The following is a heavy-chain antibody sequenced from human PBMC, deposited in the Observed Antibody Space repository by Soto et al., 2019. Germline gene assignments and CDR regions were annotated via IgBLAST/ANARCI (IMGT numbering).Heavy chain of an antibody. CDR1: GFTFDDYA. J-gene: IGHJ6*02. Sequence: GGSLRLSCAASGFTFDDYAMHWVRQAPGKGLEWVSGISWNSGSIGYADSVKGRFTISRDNAKNSLYLQMNSLRAEDTALYYCANLGSTSSYYYYGMDVWGQGTTVTVSS. CDR3: ANLGSTSSYYYYGMDV. CDR2: ISWNSGSI. D-gene: IGHD6-13*01. V-gene: IGHV3-9*01.